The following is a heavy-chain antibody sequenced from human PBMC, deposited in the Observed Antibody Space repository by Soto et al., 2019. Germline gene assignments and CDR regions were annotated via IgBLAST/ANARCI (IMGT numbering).Heavy chain of an antibody. CDR2: INPISGTS. CDR1: GYTFTGYY. Sequence: GASVKVSCKASGYTFTGYYMHWVRQAPGQGPEWMGVINPISGTSTYAQKFQGRVTMTRDTSTSTVYMELSSLRSEDTAVYYCAREVVVTVTSNYDGMDVWGHGTTVTVSS. J-gene: IGHJ6*02. CDR3: AREVVVTVTSNYDGMDV. V-gene: IGHV1-46*01. D-gene: IGHD2-21*02.